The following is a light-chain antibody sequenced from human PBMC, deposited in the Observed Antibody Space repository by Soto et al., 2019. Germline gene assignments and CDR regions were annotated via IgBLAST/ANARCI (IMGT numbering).Light chain of an antibody. Sequence: EIALTQSPGTLSLSPGERATLSCRASQSVSSYLAWYQPKPGKAPRLLIYDASNRATGIPARLSGGGSGTDFTLAIRSLEPEDFAVYYCQQRSNWITFGQGTQLEIK. CDR1: QSVSSY. J-gene: IGKJ5*01. CDR2: DAS. CDR3: QQRSNWIT. V-gene: IGKV3-11*01.